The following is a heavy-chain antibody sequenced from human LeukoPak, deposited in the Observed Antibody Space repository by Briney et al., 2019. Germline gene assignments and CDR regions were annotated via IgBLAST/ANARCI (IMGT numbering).Heavy chain of an antibody. CDR1: GFTVSSNY. Sequence: GGSLRLSCAASGFTVSSNYMSWVRQAPGKGLEWVSVIYSGGSTYYADSVKGRFTISRDNSKNTLYLQMNSLRDEDTAVYYCAKSLGPYCGSDCYSRLSDYWGQGTLVTVSS. J-gene: IGHJ4*02. CDR3: AKSLGPYCGSDCYSRLSDY. V-gene: IGHV3-53*01. D-gene: IGHD2-21*02. CDR2: IYSGGST.